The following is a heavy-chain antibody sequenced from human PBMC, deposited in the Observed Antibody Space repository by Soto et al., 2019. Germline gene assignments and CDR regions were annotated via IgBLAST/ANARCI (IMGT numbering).Heavy chain of an antibody. CDR2: IYYSGNT. Sequence: QVQLQESGPGLVKPSETLSLTCTVSGGSISSYYWSWIRQPPGKGLEWIGYIYYSGNTNYNPSLKRPVTISLYTSKNHFSLKLSSVTAADTAVYYCARHRIAAALDYWGQGTLVTVSS. D-gene: IGHD6-13*01. CDR1: GGSISSYY. J-gene: IGHJ4*02. CDR3: ARHRIAAALDY. V-gene: IGHV4-59*08.